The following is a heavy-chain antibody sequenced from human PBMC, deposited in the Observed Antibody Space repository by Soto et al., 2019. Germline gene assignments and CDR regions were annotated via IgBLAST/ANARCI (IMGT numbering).Heavy chain of an antibody. CDR2: IIPIFGTA. J-gene: IGHJ6*02. D-gene: IGHD3-9*01. CDR3: AREPTFYDILTGSHYYYGMDV. V-gene: IGHV1-69*06. Sequence: QVQLVQSGAEVKKPGSSVKVSCKASGGTFSSYAISWVRQAPGQGLEWMGGIIPIFGTANYAQKFQGRVTITADKSTSTAYMELSSLRSEDTAVYYCAREPTFYDILTGSHYYYGMDVWGQGTTVTVSS. CDR1: GGTFSSYA.